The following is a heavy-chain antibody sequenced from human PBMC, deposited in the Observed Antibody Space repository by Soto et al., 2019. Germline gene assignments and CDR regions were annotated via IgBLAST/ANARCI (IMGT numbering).Heavy chain of an antibody. V-gene: IGHV1-18*01. Sequence: QVQLVQSAAEVKKPGASVNVSCKASGYTFIRYGITWVRQAPGQGLEWMGWISAYNDYTIYAQKLQGRVTMTTDTSTRIVDVELRVLKSEDTAVYYGARGGYYDTSWGKLSHYGLDVRGQGTSVTVSS. CDR3: ARGGYYDTSWGKLSHYGLDV. J-gene: IGHJ6*02. CDR1: GYTFIRYG. CDR2: ISAYNDYT. D-gene: IGHD3-16*01.